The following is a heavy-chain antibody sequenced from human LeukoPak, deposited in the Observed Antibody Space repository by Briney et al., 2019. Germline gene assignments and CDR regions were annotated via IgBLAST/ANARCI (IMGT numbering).Heavy chain of an antibody. J-gene: IGHJ4*02. CDR2: IYTSGST. CDR3: ARLYCSGGSCYFDY. CDR1: GGSISSYY. Sequence: PSETLSLTCTVSGGSISSYYWSWIRQPPGKGLEWIGYIYTSGSTNYNPSLKSRVAISVDTSKNQSSLKLSSVTAADTAVYYCARLYCSGGSCYFDYWGQGTLVTVSS. D-gene: IGHD2-15*01. V-gene: IGHV4-4*09.